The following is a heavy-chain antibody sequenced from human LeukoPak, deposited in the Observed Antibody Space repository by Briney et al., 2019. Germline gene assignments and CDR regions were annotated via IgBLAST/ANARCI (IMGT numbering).Heavy chain of an antibody. J-gene: IGHJ5*02. D-gene: IGHD4-11*01. CDR3: ARLPDYSNYVDWFDP. CDR1: GGSLSSYY. Sequence: SETLSLTCTVSGGSLSSYYWSWIRQPPGKGLEWIGYIYYSGSTNYNPSLKSRVTISVDTSKNQFSLKLSSVTAADTAVYYCARLPDYSNYVDWFDPWGQGTLVTVSS. V-gene: IGHV4-59*08. CDR2: IYYSGST.